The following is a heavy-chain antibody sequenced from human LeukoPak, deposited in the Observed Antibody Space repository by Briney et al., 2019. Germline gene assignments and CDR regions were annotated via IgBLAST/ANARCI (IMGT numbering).Heavy chain of an antibody. CDR3: TTDRPAADYYSYYGMDV. CDR2: IKGRLDGGTT. Sequence: PGGSLRLSCVASGFTFNNAWMSWVRQAPGKGLEWVGRIKGRLDGGTTDYAAPVKGRFTISRDDSKNILYLQMNSLKTEDTAVYYCTTDRPAADYYSYYGMDVWGQGTTVTVSS. V-gene: IGHV3-15*01. CDR1: GFTFNNAW. D-gene: IGHD2-2*01. J-gene: IGHJ6*02.